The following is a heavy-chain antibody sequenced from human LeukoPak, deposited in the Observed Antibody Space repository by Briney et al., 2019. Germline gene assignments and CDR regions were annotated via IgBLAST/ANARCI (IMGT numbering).Heavy chain of an antibody. CDR3: AKDLNYDFWSGLGN. CDR2: ISASGGST. V-gene: IGHV3-23*01. J-gene: IGHJ4*02. Sequence: PGGSLRLSCAASGLTFSRYAMSWVRQAPGKGLEWVSAISASGGSTYYADSVKGRFTISRDNSKNTLYLQMNSLRAEDTAVYYCAKDLNYDFWSGLGNWGQGTLVTVSS. CDR1: GLTFSRYA. D-gene: IGHD3-3*01.